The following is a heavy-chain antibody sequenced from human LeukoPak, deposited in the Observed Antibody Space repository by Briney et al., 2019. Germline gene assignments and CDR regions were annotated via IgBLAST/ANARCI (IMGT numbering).Heavy chain of an antibody. Sequence: SETLSLTCTVSGGSISSYYWSWIRQPAGKGLEWIGRIYTSGSTNYNPSLKSRVTMSVDTSKNQFSLKLSSVTAADTAVYYCAREIPSVRGVMLFDYWGQGTLVTVSS. CDR1: GGSISSYY. CDR3: AREIPSVRGVMLFDY. CDR2: IYTSGST. J-gene: IGHJ4*02. D-gene: IGHD3-10*01. V-gene: IGHV4-4*07.